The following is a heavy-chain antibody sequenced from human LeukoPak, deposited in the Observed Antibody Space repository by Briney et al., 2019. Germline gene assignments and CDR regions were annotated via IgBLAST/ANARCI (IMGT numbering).Heavy chain of an antibody. V-gene: IGHV3-30*18. CDR1: GFTFSSYD. Sequence: GMSLRLSCAASGFTFSSYDMHWVRQAPGKGLEWVARISDDGTDKYYVDSLKGRVSISRDNSKNTLSLQMNSLRVEDTAVYYCAKDSSSSNYYFGMDVWGQGTTVIVS. D-gene: IGHD6-6*01. CDR2: ISDDGTDK. J-gene: IGHJ6*02. CDR3: AKDSSSSNYYFGMDV.